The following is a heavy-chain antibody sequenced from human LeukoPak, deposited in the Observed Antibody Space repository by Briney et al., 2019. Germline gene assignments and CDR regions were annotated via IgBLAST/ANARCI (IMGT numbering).Heavy chain of an antibody. D-gene: IGHD6-25*01. Sequence: PGGSLRLSCAASGFTFSNYATHWVRQAPGKGLEWVSSISSSSSYIYYADSVKGRFTISRDNAKNSLYLQMNSLRAEDTAVYYCATTPGGVDSWGQGTLVTVSS. J-gene: IGHJ4*02. V-gene: IGHV3-21*01. CDR3: ATTPGGVDS. CDR1: GFTFSNYA. CDR2: ISSSSSYI.